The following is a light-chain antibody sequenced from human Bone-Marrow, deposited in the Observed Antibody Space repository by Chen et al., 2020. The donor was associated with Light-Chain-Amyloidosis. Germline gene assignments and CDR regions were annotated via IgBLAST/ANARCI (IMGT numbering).Light chain of an antibody. Sequence: SYDLTHPPSVSLSPGQPARLTCSGDDLPTKYAYWYQQKPGQAPVLVIHRDTERPSGISERFSGSSSGTTATLTISGVQAEDEADYHCQSADSSGTYEVIFGGGTKLTVL. CDR2: RDT. V-gene: IGLV3-25*03. J-gene: IGLJ2*01. CDR1: DLPTKY. CDR3: QSADSSGTYEVI.